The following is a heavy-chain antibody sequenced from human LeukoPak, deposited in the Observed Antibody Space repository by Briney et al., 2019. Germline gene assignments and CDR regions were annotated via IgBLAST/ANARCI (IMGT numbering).Heavy chain of an antibody. J-gene: IGHJ5*02. Sequence: SETLSLTCTVSGGSISSHYWSWIRQPPGKGLEWIGYIYYSGSTNYNPSLKSRVTISVDTSKNQFSLKLSSVTAADTAVYYCARQVFIAAAGTDWFDPWGQGTLVTVSS. D-gene: IGHD6-13*01. CDR2: IYYSGST. V-gene: IGHV4-59*08. CDR3: ARQVFIAAAGTDWFDP. CDR1: GGSISSHY.